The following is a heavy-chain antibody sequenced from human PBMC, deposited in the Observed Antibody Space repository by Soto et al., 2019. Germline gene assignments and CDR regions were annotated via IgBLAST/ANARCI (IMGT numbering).Heavy chain of an antibody. J-gene: IGHJ6*02. CDR1: GFTFSSYG. V-gene: IGHV3-30*18. Sequence: QVQLVESGGGVVQPGRSLRLSCAASGFTFSSYGMHWVRQAPGKGLEWVAVISYDGSNKYYADSVKGRFTISRDNSKNTLYLQMNSLRAXXTXXYXXXXXXXXXXXXXXXXRAKLSYGMDVWGQGTTVTVSS. CDR2: ISYDGSNK. CDR3: XXXXXXXXXXXXXXRAKLSYGMDV.